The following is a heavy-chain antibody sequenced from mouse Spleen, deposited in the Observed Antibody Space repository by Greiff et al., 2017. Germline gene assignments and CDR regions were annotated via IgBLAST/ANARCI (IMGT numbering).Heavy chain of an antibody. D-gene: IGHD1-1*01. CDR1: GYTFTNYW. CDR2: IYPGGGYT. CDR3: ARWPILLRYLDY. J-gene: IGHJ2*01. Sequence: VQLQQSGAELVRPGTSVKMSCKASGYTFTNYWIGWAKQRPGHGLEWIGDIYPGGGYTNYNEKFKGKATLTADKSSSTAYMQFSSLTSEDSAVYYCARWPILLRYLDYWGQGTTLTVSS. V-gene: IGHV1-63*01.